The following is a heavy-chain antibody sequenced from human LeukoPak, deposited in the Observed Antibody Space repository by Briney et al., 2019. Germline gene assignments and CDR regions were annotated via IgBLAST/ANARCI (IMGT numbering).Heavy chain of an antibody. CDR3: ARDGSIAAAGPGYYYGMDV. Sequence: SETLSLTCTVSGGSISSSSYYWGWIRQPPGKGLEWIGYIYYSGSTNYNPSLKSRVTISVDTSKNQFSLKLSSVTAADTAVYYCARDGSIAAAGPGYYYGMDVWGQGTTVTVSS. J-gene: IGHJ6*02. V-gene: IGHV4-61*01. CDR2: IYYSGST. D-gene: IGHD6-13*01. CDR1: GGSISSSSYY.